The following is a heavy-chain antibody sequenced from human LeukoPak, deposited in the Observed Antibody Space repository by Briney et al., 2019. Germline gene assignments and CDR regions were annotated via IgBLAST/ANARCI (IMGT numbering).Heavy chain of an antibody. CDR1: GGSISTNN. CDR2: IYYSGST. J-gene: IGHJ4*02. Sequence: SGTLSLTCTVSGGSISTNNWTWIRQPPGEGLEFIGNIYYSGSTNYNPSLKSRVTISVDTSKNQFSLKLTSVTAADTAVYYCARGGYGDYRIEYWGQGTLVTVSS. D-gene: IGHD4-17*01. V-gene: IGHV4-59*01. CDR3: ARGGYGDYRIEY.